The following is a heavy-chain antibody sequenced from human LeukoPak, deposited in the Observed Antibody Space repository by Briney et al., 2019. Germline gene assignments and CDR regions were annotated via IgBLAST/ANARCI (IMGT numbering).Heavy chain of an antibody. D-gene: IGHD1-1*01. CDR1: GGSISSYY. J-gene: IGHJ4*02. CDR3: ARRAYSAAYWKHFDY. Sequence: ASETLSLTCTVSGGSISSYYWSWIRQPPGKGLEWIGYIYYSGSTNYNPSLKSRVTISVDTSKNQFSLKLNSVTAADTAVYFCARRAYSAAYWKHFDYWGQGTLVTVSS. V-gene: IGHV4-59*08. CDR2: IYYSGST.